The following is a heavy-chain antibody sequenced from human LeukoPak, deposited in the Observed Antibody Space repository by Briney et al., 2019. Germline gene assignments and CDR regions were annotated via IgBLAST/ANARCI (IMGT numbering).Heavy chain of an antibody. CDR2: INHSGST. D-gene: IGHD2-2*01. CDR1: GGSFSGYY. V-gene: IGHV4-34*01. CDR3: ARGVTNSGFVVVPAATSTRYYFDY. J-gene: IGHJ4*02. Sequence: PSETLSLTCAVYGGSFSGYYWSWIRQPPGKGLEWIGEINHSGSTNYNPSLKSRVTISVDTSKNQFSLKLSSVTAADTAVYYCARGVTNSGFVVVPAATSTRYYFDYWGQGTLVTVSS.